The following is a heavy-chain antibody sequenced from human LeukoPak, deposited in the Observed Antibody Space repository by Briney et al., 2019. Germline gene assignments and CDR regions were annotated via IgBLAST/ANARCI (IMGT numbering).Heavy chain of an antibody. D-gene: IGHD2-15*01. CDR1: GFTFSSYW. V-gene: IGHV3-7*01. CDR3: ARVIVVAAPYYYYYMDV. CDR2: IKQDGSEK. Sequence: GGSLRLSCAASGFTFSSYWMSWVRQAPGKGLEWVANIKQDGSEKYYVDSVKGRFTISRDNAKNSLYLQMNSLRAEDTAVYYCARVIVVAAPYYYYYMDVWGKGTTVTASS. J-gene: IGHJ6*03.